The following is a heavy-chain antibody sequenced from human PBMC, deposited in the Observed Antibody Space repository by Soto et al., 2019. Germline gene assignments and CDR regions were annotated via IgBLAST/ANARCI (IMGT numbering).Heavy chain of an antibody. V-gene: IGHV3-30-3*01. CDR3: SSSRSLYYYGMDV. CDR2: ISYDGSNK. J-gene: IGHJ6*02. D-gene: IGHD6-6*01. Sequence: GRSLRLSCAASGFSFSSYAMHWVRQAPGKGLEWVAVISYDGSNKYYADAVKGRFTMSRHNSKNTLYLQMNSLRAEDTAVYYASSSRSLYYYGMDVWGQGTTVTVSS. CDR1: GFSFSSYA.